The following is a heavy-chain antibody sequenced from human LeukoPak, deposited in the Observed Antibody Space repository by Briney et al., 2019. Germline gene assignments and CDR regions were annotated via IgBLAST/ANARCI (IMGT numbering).Heavy chain of an antibody. J-gene: IGHJ4*02. CDR1: GGSISSSNW. V-gene: IGHV4-39*01. CDR3: ARAPTVTFFDY. Sequence: SDTLSLTCAVSGGSISSSNWWSWVRQPPGKGLEWIGSIYYSESTYYNPSLKGRVTISVDTSKNQFSLKLSSVTAADTAVFYCARAPTVTFFDYWGQGSLVTVSS. D-gene: IGHD4-17*01. CDR2: IYYSEST.